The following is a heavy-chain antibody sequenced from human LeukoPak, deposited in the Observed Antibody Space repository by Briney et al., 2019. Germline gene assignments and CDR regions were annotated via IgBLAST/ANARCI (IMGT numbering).Heavy chain of an antibody. Sequence: GASVKVSCKASGYTFINYGISWVRQAPGQGLEWMDWISPYNGNAKYLQKLQGRVTMTTDTSTSTAYMEVRSLRSDDTAVYYCAREESIGSYQFLHDFWGQGTLVTVSS. D-gene: IGHD1-26*01. CDR1: GYTFINYG. V-gene: IGHV1-18*01. CDR2: ISPYNGNA. J-gene: IGHJ4*02. CDR3: AREESIGSYQFLHDF.